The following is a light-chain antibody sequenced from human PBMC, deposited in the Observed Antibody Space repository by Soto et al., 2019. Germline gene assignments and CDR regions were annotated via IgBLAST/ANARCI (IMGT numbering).Light chain of an antibody. CDR2: DVS. Sequence: QSVLTQPRSVSGSPGQSVTISCTGTSSDVGSYNFVSWYQQHPGKAPKLMIYDVSKRPSGVPDRFSGSKSGNTASLTISGLQAEDEADYYCCSYAGSYNYVFASGTKV. CDR3: CSYAGSYNYV. V-gene: IGLV2-11*01. J-gene: IGLJ1*01. CDR1: SSDVGSYNF.